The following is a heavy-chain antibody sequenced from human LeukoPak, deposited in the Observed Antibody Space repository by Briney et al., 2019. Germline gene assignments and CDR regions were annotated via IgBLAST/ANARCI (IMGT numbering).Heavy chain of an antibody. CDR2: ISDSGDRT. J-gene: IGHJ4*02. CDR3: AKDARRSSGWYFFDH. CDR1: GFTFSTYA. D-gene: IGHD6-19*01. V-gene: IGHV3-23*01. Sequence: GGSLRLSCAASGFTFSTYAMSWVRQAPGKGLEWVSAISDSGDRTYYADSVKGRFTISRDNSKNTLYLQMNSLRAEDTALYFCAKDARRSSGWYFFDHWGQGTLVTVSS.